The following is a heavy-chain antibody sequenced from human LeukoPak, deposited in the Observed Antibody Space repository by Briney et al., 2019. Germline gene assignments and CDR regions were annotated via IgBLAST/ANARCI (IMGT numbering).Heavy chain of an antibody. CDR2: IKQDGSEK. CDR3: ASTSHTAMVYYYYYYMDV. J-gene: IGHJ6*03. V-gene: IGHV3-7*01. D-gene: IGHD5-18*01. Sequence: GGSLRLSCAASGFTFSSYWMSWVRQAPGKGLEWVANIKQDGSEKYYVDSVKGRFTISRDNAKNSLYLQMNSLRAEDTAVYYCASTSHTAMVYYYYYYMDVWGKGTTVTVSS. CDR1: GFTFSSYW.